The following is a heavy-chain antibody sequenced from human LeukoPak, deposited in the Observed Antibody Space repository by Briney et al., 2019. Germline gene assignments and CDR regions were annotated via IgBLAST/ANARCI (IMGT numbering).Heavy chain of an antibody. CDR3: ARDEGILAYSNYGFDY. CDR1: GFTFSDYY. D-gene: IGHD4-11*01. CDR2: ISSSGSTI. J-gene: IGHJ4*02. Sequence: GGSLRLSCAASGFTFSDYYMSWIRQAPGKGLEWVSYISSSGSTIYYADSVKGRFTISRDNAKTSLYLQMNSLRAEDTAVYYCARDEGILAYSNYGFDYWGQGTLVTVSS. V-gene: IGHV3-11*01.